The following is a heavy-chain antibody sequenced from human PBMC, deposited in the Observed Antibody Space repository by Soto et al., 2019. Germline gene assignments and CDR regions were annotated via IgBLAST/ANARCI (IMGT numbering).Heavy chain of an antibody. CDR3: AREVYSSSWYGGPYFDY. V-gene: IGHV4-4*02. CDR1: GGSISSSNW. J-gene: IGHJ4*02. D-gene: IGHD6-13*01. Sequence: PSETLSLTCAVSGGSISSSNWWSWVRQPPGKGLEWIGEIYHSGSTNYNPSLKSRVTISVDKSKNQFSLKLSSVTAADTAVYYCAREVYSSSWYGGPYFDYWGQGTLVTVSS. CDR2: IYHSGST.